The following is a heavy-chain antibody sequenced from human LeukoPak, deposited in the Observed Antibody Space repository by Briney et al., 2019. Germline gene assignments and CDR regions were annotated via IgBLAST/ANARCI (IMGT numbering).Heavy chain of an antibody. J-gene: IGHJ4*01. CDR2: ISGSAGFT. Sequence: GGSLRLSCVASGFTLRTYAMSWVRQAPGKGLEWVSAISGSAGFTYYADAVGGRFTVSRDISTNTVFLQMDSLRAGDTAVYYCAKEYSGYDFDCWGQGTLVTVSS. V-gene: IGHV3-23*01. CDR3: AKEYSGYDFDC. CDR1: GFTLRTYA. D-gene: IGHD5-12*01.